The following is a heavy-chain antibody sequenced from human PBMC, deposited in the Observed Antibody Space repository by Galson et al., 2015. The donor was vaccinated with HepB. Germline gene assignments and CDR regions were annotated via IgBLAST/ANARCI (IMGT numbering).Heavy chain of an antibody. CDR3: ARVGRHGPVVPAAIWDY. D-gene: IGHD2-2*02. Sequence: SVKVSCKASGYTFTGYYMHWVRQAPGQGLEWMGWINPNSGGTNYAQKFQGRVTMTRDTSISTAYMELSRLRSDDTAVYYCARVGRHGPVVPAAIWDYWGQGTLVTVSS. CDR1: GYTFTGYY. J-gene: IGHJ4*02. V-gene: IGHV1-2*02. CDR2: INPNSGGT.